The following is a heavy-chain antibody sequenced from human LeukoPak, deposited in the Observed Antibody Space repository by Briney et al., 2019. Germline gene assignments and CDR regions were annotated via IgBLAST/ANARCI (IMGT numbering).Heavy chain of an antibody. CDR2: ISADNGNT. CDR3: ARDAPPAMVRGVIIYMDV. V-gene: IGHV1-18*01. Sequence: GASLKVSCKASGYTFTSDGISWVRQAPGQGLEWMGWISADNGNTNYAQKFQGRVTMTTDTSTSTAYMELRSLRSDDTAVYYCARDAPPAMVRGVIIYMDVWGKGTTVTVSS. CDR1: GYTFTSDG. J-gene: IGHJ6*04. D-gene: IGHD3-10*01.